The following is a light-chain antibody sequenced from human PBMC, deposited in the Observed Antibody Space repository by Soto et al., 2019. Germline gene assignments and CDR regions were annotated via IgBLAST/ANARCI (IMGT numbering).Light chain of an antibody. CDR3: ASYTISSTRV. V-gene: IGLV2-14*03. J-gene: IGLJ1*01. CDR1: SSDVGGYDY. Sequence: QSALTQPASVSGSPGQSITISCTGTSSDVGGYDYVSWYQQHPGKAPKLIIYDVSNRPSGISNRFSASKSGNTASLTISGLQAEDEADYYCASYTISSTRVFGTGTKLTVL. CDR2: DVS.